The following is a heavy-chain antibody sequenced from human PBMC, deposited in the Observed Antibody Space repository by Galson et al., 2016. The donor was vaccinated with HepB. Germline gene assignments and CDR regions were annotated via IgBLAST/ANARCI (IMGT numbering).Heavy chain of an antibody. CDR2: ISGSSAT. D-gene: IGHD2-2*01. CDR3: AKVREACSRTSCYHYYATDV. J-gene: IGHJ6*02. V-gene: IGHV3-23*01. Sequence: SLRLSCAASGFTFTNAWMNWVRQAPGKGLEWVAAISGSSATYYTDYVKGRFTISTDNSKNTLFLQINTLKAEDTAVYYCAKVREACSRTSCYHYYATDVWGQGTTVTVSS. CDR1: GFTFTNAW.